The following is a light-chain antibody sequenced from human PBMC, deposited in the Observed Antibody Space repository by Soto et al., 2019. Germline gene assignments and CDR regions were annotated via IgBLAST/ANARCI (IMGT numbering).Light chain of an antibody. CDR2: DDD. V-gene: IGLV3-21*02. CDR3: QVWDESSDHHV. Sequence: SYELTQPPSVSVAPGQTARIACGGNNIGTKGVHWYRQKPGQAPVLVLYDDDDRPSGIPERFSGSNSGNTATLTISRVEAGDAADYYCQVWDESSDHHVFGTGTRSPS. J-gene: IGLJ1*01. CDR1: NIGTKG.